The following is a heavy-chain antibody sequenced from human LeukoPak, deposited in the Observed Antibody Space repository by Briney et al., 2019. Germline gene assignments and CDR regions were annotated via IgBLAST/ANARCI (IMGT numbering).Heavy chain of an antibody. CDR2: IYYSEST. CDR1: GGSVRSGSYY. D-gene: IGHD2-2*02. J-gene: IGHJ4*02. V-gene: IGHV4-61*01. CDR3: ARSPSSSTTYYTFEY. Sequence: SETLSLTCTVSGGSVRSGSYYWSWIRQPPGKGLEWIGYIYYSESTNYNPSLKSRVTISVDTSKNQFSLKLSSVTAADTAVYYCARSPSSSTTYYTFEYWGLGTLVTVSS.